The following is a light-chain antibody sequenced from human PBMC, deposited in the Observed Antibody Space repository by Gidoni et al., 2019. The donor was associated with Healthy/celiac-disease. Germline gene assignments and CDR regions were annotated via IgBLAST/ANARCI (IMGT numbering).Light chain of an antibody. J-gene: IGKJ4*01. CDR2: AAS. Sequence: DIQMTQSPSSVSASVGDRVTITCRASQGIRSWLAWYQQKPGKAPKLLIYAASSLQSGVPSRFSVSGSGADFTLTISSLQPEDFSTYYCQQANSFPLTFXGXTKVEIK. CDR1: QGIRSW. CDR3: QQANSFPLT. V-gene: IGKV1-12*01.